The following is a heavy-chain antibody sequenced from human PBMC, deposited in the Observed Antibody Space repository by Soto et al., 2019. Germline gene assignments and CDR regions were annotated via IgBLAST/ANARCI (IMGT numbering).Heavy chain of an antibody. Sequence: LSLTCTVSGGSISSGDYYWSWIRQPPGKGLEWIGYIYYSGSTYYNPSLKSRVTISVDTSKNQFSLKLSSVTAADTAVYYCARGLRANPGGYGMDVWGQGTTVTVSS. CDR2: IYYSGST. J-gene: IGHJ6*02. V-gene: IGHV4-30-4*01. CDR1: GGSISSGDYY. CDR3: ARGLRANPGGYGMDV. D-gene: IGHD5-12*01.